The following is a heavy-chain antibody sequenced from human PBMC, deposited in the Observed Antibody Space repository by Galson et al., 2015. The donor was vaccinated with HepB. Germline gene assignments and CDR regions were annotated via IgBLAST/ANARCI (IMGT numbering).Heavy chain of an antibody. Sequence: SLRLSCAASGFTFDDYTMHWVRQAPGKGLEWVSLISWDGGSTYYADSVKGRFTISRDNSKNSLYLQMNSLRTEDTALYYCAKEYSSGWYYFDYWGQGTLVTVSS. CDR3: AKEYSSGWYYFDY. V-gene: IGHV3-43*01. J-gene: IGHJ4*02. CDR2: ISWDGGST. D-gene: IGHD6-19*01. CDR1: GFTFDDYT.